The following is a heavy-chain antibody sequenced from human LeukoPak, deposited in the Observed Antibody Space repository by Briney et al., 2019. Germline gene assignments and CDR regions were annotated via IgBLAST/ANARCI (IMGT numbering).Heavy chain of an antibody. CDR1: GGSISSYY. J-gene: IGHJ4*02. CDR2: IYTSGTT. D-gene: IGHD3-22*01. CDR3: ARANHDGSDY. V-gene: IGHV4-4*07. Sequence: SETLSLTCTVSGGSISSYYWSWIRQPAGKGLEWIGRIYTSGTTNYNPSLKSRITMSVDTSKNQFSLKMRSVTAADPAVYYCARANHDGSDYWGQGTLVTVSS.